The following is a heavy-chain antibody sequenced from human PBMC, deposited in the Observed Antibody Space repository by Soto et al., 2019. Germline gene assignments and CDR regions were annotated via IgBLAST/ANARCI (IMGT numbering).Heavy chain of an antibody. Sequence: PGGSLRLSCAASGFTFSSYAMHWVRQAPGKGLECVAVISSDGSNKSYADSVKGRFTISRDNSKNTLYLQMNSLRAEDTAVYYCARVAIFGVVATYGMDVWGQGTTVTVSS. CDR3: ARVAIFGVVATYGMDV. V-gene: IGHV3-30-3*01. CDR2: ISSDGSNK. CDR1: GFTFSSYA. D-gene: IGHD3-3*01. J-gene: IGHJ6*02.